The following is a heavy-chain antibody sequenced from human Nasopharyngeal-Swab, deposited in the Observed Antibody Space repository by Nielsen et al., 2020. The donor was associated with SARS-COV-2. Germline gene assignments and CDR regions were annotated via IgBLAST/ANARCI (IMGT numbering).Heavy chain of an antibody. CDR1: GGSISSSSYY. V-gene: IGHV4-39*01. CDR3: ARHEVVVTANRLDY. D-gene: IGHD2-21*02. CDR2: IYYSGST. Sequence: SETLSLTCTVSGGSISSSSYYWGWLRQPPGKGLEWIGSIYYSGSTYYNPSLKTRVTISVDTSKNQFSLKLSSVTAADTAVYYRARHEVVVTANRLDYWGQGTLVTVSS. J-gene: IGHJ4*02.